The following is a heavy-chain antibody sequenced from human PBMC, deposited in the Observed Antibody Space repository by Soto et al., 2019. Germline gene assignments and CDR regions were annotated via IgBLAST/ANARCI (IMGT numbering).Heavy chain of an antibody. Sequence: EVQLLESGGGLVQHGGSLRLSCAASGFTFSSYAMSWVRQAPGKGLEWVSAISGSGGSTYYADSVKGRFTISRDNSKNTLYLQMNSLRAEDTAVYYCAKGHLRYFDWLLADYWGQGTLVTVSS. CDR2: ISGSGGST. CDR1: GFTFSSYA. D-gene: IGHD3-9*01. CDR3: AKGHLRYFDWLLADY. J-gene: IGHJ4*02. V-gene: IGHV3-23*01.